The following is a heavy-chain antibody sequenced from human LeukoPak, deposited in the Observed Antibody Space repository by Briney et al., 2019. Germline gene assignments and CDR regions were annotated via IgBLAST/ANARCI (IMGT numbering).Heavy chain of an antibody. CDR1: GFTFSSHW. D-gene: IGHD1-14*01. CDR3: ARDRGTNHNMDV. Sequence: PGGSLRLSCAASGFTFSSHWMHWVRQAPGKGLVWVSRINGDGSNTTYADSVKGRFTISRDNAKNSLYLQMNSLRAEDTAFYYCARDRGTNHNMDVWGKGTTVTVSS. CDR2: INGDGSNT. V-gene: IGHV3-74*03. J-gene: IGHJ6*03.